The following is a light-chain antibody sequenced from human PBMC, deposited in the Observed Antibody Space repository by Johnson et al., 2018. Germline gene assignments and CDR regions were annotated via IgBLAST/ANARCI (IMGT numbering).Light chain of an antibody. CDR1: SSNIGNNY. V-gene: IGLV1-51*02. CDR3: GTWDSSLRSGNG. CDR2: ENN. J-gene: IGLJ1*01. Sequence: QSVLTQPPSVSAAPGQKVTISCSGSSSNIGNNYVSWYQQLPGTAPKLLIYENNKRPSGIPDRFSGSKSGTSATLGITGLQTGDEADYYSGTWDSSLRSGNGFGPGTKATGL.